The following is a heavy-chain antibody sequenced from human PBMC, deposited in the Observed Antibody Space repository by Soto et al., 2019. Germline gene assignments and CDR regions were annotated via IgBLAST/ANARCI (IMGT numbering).Heavy chain of an antibody. V-gene: IGHV5-51*01. Sequence: LGEALTISCKGSGYSFTSYWIGWVRQVPGKGLEWMGIIYPGDSDTKYSPSFQGQVTISADKSISTAYLQWSSLKASDTAMYYCARLGGSCSSTSCYLYYYDGMDVWGQGTTVTVSS. J-gene: IGHJ6*02. CDR1: GYSFTSYW. CDR2: IYPGDSDT. CDR3: ARLGGSCSSTSCYLYYYDGMDV. D-gene: IGHD2-2*01.